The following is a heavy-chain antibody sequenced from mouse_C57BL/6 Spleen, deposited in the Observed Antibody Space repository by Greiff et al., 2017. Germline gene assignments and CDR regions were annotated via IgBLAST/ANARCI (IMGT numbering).Heavy chain of an antibody. CDR3: ASRHYYYAMDY. V-gene: IGHV1-55*01. CDR1: GYTFTSYW. J-gene: IGHJ4*01. Sequence: QVQLKQPGAELVKPGASVKMSCKASGYTFTSYWITWVKQRPGQGLEWIGDIYPGSGSTNYNEKFKSKATLTVDTSSSTAYMQLSSLTSEDSAVYYCASRHYYYAMDYWGQGTSVTVSS. CDR2: IYPGSGST.